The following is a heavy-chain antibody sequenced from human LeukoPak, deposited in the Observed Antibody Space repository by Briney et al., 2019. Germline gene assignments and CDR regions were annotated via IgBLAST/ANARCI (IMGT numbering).Heavy chain of an antibody. D-gene: IGHD3-3*01. Sequence: GGSLRLSCAASGFTFDGYAMNWVRQAPGKGLEWVSGISWSSGSIGYADSVRGRFTISRDNAKNSLYLQMNSLRAEDTALYYCAKGGWGERLWYFDHWGQGTLVTVSS. J-gene: IGHJ4*02. CDR3: AKGGWGERLWYFDH. CDR1: GFTFDGYA. CDR2: ISWSSGSI. V-gene: IGHV3-9*01.